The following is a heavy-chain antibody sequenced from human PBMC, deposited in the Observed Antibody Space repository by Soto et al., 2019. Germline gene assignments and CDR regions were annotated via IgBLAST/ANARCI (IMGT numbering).Heavy chain of an antibody. D-gene: IGHD3-9*01. CDR3: ARVLRYFDWDYAFDI. V-gene: IGHV3-23*01. CDR2: ISGSGGGT. J-gene: IGHJ3*02. CDR1: GFTFSSYA. Sequence: GGSLRLSCAASGFTFSSYAMSWVRQAPGKGLEWVSAISGSGGGTYYADSVKGRFTISRDNSKNTLYLQMNSLRAEDTAVYYCARVLRYFDWDYAFDIWGQGTMVSVSS.